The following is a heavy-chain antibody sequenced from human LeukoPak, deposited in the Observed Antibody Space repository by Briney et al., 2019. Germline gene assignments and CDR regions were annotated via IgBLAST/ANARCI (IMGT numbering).Heavy chain of an antibody. CDR3: ARSTIFGVFDY. CDR1: GGSISSGGYY. CDR2: IYHSGST. D-gene: IGHD3-3*01. Sequence: PSETLSLTCTVSGGSISSGGYYWSWIRQPPGKGLEWIGYIYHSGSTYYNPSLKSRVTISVDRSKNQFSLKLSSVTAADTAVYYCARSTIFGVFDYWGQGTLVTVSS. V-gene: IGHV4-30-2*01. J-gene: IGHJ4*02.